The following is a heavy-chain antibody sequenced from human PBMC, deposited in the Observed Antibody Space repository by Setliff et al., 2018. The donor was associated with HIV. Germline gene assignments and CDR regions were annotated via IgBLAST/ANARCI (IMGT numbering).Heavy chain of an antibody. Sequence: SETLSLTCAVSGYSISSNFLRGWVRQPPGQGLEWIGSIHHAGSTYYNPSLKSRVRISLDTSKNQFSLKLSSVTAADTAVYYCARHDCGGNCDINWFDPWGQGTLVTVSS. V-gene: IGHV4-38-2*01. J-gene: IGHJ5*02. D-gene: IGHD2-21*02. CDR3: ARHDCGGNCDINWFDP. CDR1: GYSISSNFL. CDR2: IHHAGST.